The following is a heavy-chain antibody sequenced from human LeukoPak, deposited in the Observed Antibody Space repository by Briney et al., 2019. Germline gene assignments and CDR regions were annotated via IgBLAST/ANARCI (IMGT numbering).Heavy chain of an antibody. J-gene: IGHJ4*02. Sequence: ASVKVSCKASGYTFTSHGISWVRQAPGQGLEWMGWISGYNDNIKYAQNLQGRVTMTSDTSTSAAYMELRSLTSDDTAFYYCARLSGYLIDYWGQGTLVTVSS. CDR1: GYTFTSHG. D-gene: IGHD3-22*01. CDR2: ISGYNDNI. CDR3: ARLSGYLIDY. V-gene: IGHV1-18*01.